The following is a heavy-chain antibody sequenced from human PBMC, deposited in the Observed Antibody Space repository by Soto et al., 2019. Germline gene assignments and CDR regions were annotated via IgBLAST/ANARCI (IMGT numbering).Heavy chain of an antibody. CDR2: ISSSSSYI. Sequence: EVQLVESGGGLVKPGGSLRLSCAASGFTFSSYSMNWVRQAPGKGLEWVASISSSSSYIDYADSVKGRFTISRDKARTSLYLQMNSLRAEDTAVYYCARTLYYYDSSGYRWGQGTLVTVSS. V-gene: IGHV3-21*01. J-gene: IGHJ4*02. CDR1: GFTFSSYS. CDR3: ARTLYYYDSSGYR. D-gene: IGHD3-22*01.